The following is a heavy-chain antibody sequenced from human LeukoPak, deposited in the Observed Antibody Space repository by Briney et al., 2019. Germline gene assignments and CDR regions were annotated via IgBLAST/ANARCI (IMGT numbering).Heavy chain of an antibody. D-gene: IGHD5-18*01. J-gene: IGHJ4*02. CDR2: ISGGGDSTYYA. Sequence: GGSLRLSCAASGFPFSSFAMTWVRQAPGKGLEWVSTISGGGDSTYYAYYADSVKGRFTLSRDNSKNTLYLQMSSLTAEDTAVYHCVRGYRGFDSWGQGTLVTVSS. CDR3: VRGYRGFDS. V-gene: IGHV3-23*01. CDR1: GFPFSSFA.